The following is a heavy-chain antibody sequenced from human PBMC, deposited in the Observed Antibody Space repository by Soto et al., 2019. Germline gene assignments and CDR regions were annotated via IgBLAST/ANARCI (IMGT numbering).Heavy chain of an antibody. D-gene: IGHD3-22*01. J-gene: IGHJ3*02. CDR1: GGSISSGDYY. Sequence: SETLSLTCTVSGGSISSGDYYWSWIRQPPGKGLEWIGYIYYSGSTYYNPSLKSRVTISVDTSKNQFSLKLSSVTAADTAVYYCAREARGYYDSSGYYFSRAFDIWGQGTMVT. V-gene: IGHV4-30-4*01. CDR2: IYYSGST. CDR3: AREARGYYDSSGYYFSRAFDI.